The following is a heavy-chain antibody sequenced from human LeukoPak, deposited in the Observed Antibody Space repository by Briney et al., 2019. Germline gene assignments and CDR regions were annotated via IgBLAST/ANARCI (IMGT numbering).Heavy chain of an antibody. V-gene: IGHV3-23*01. CDR1: GFTFSSYG. D-gene: IGHD1-26*01. J-gene: IGHJ3*02. CDR2: ISGSGGAT. CDR3: AKELVGATDDAFDI. Sequence: GGSLRLSCAASGFTFSSYGMHWVRRAPGKGLEWISAISGSGGATHYADSVKGRFTISRDNSKNTLYLQMNSLRAEDTAVYYCAKELVGATDDAFDIWGQGTMVTVSS.